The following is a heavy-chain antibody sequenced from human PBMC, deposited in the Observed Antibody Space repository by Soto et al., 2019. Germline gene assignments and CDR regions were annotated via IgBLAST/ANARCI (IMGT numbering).Heavy chain of an antibody. CDR3: ARVGDYYGSAFDY. D-gene: IGHD3-10*01. CDR2: INHSGST. Sequence: SETLSLTCAVYGGSFSGYYWSWIRQPPGKGLEWIGEINHSGSTNYNPSLKSRVTISVDTSKNQFSLKLSSVTAADTAVYYCARVGDYYGSAFDYWGQGTLVTVSS. CDR1: GGSFSGYY. V-gene: IGHV4-34*01. J-gene: IGHJ4*02.